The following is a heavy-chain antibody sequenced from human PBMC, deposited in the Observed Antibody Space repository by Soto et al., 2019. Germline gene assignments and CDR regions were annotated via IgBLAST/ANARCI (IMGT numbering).Heavy chain of an antibody. Sequence: PSETLSLTCTVSGGSISSSSYYWGWIRQPPGKGLEWIGSIYYSGSTYYNPSLTSRVTISVDTSKNQFSLKLSSVTAADTAVYYCAGGPLRFLEWPSPQRNWFDPWGQGTLVTVSS. CDR2: IYYSGST. CDR3: AGGPLRFLEWPSPQRNWFDP. D-gene: IGHD3-3*01. CDR1: GGSISSSSYY. V-gene: IGHV4-39*01. J-gene: IGHJ5*02.